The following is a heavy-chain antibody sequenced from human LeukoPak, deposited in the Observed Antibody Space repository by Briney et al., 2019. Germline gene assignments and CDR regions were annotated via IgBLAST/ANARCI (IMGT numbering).Heavy chain of an antibody. D-gene: IGHD1-1*01. CDR1: GFTFSSYA. V-gene: IGHV3-30-3*01. J-gene: IGHJ4*02. CDR2: ISYDGSNK. CDR3: ARGIQLYYFDY. Sequence: PGRSLRLSCAASGFTFSSYAMHWVRQAPGKGLEWVAVISYDGSNKYYADSVKGRFTISRGNSKNTLYLQMNSLRAEDTAVYYCARGIQLYYFDYWGQGTLVTVSS.